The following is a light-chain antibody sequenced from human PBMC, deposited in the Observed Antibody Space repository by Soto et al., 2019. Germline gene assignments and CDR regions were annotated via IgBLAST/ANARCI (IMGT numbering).Light chain of an antibody. J-gene: IGLJ2*01. Sequence: QSVLTQPPSVSGAPGQRVTISCTGSSSNIGAGYDVYWYQQLPGTAPKLLIYGNNNRPSGVPDRFSGSKSGTSASLAITGLQAEDEADYYCQSYDSSVRRVFGGGTKLTVL. CDR2: GNN. V-gene: IGLV1-40*01. CDR1: SSNIGAGYD. CDR3: QSYDSSVRRV.